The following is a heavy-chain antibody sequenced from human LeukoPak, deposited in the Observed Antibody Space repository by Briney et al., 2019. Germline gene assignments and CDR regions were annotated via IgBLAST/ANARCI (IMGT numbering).Heavy chain of an antibody. CDR3: ATPLIREGSFN. D-gene: IGHD3-10*01. CDR2: IKQDGSEK. CDR1: RFTFSSYW. Sequence: PGGSLRLSCAASRFTFSSYWMSWVRQGPGKGLEWVANIKQDGSEKYYVDSVKGRFTISRDNAKNSLYLQMNGLRAEDTAVYYCATPLIREGSFNWGQGTLVTVSS. V-gene: IGHV3-7*01. J-gene: IGHJ4*02.